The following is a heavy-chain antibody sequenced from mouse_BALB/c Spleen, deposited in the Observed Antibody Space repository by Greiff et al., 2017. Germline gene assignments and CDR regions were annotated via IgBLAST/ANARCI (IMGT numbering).Heavy chain of an antibody. CDR3: ARRGVLDY. V-gene: IGHV3-2*02. Sequence: EVQGVESGPGLVKPSQSLSLTCTVTGYSITSDYAWNWIRQFPGNKLEWMGYISYSGSTSYNPSLKSRISITRDTSKNQFFLQLNSVTTEDTATYYCARRGVLDYWGQGTTLTVSS. D-gene: IGHD2-14*01. J-gene: IGHJ2*01. CDR2: ISYSGST. CDR1: GYSITSDYA.